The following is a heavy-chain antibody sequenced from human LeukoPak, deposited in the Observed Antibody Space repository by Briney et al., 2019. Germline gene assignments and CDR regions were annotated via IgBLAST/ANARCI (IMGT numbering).Heavy chain of an antibody. CDR1: GFTFSSYA. J-gene: IGHJ4*02. CDR2: ISYDGSNK. D-gene: IGHD3-22*01. Sequence: PGRSLRLSGAASGFTFSSYAMHWVRQAPGKGLEWVAVISYDGSNKYYADSVKGRFTISRDNSKNTLYLQMNSLRAEDTAVYYCAKDPSLNYHDSSASDYWGQGTLVTVSS. CDR3: AKDPSLNYHDSSASDY. V-gene: IGHV3-30-3*01.